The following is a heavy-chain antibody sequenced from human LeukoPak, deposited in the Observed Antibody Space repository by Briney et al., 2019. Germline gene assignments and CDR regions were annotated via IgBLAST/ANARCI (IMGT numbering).Heavy chain of an antibody. Sequence: GGSLRLSCAASGFTFSSYAMSWVRQAPGKGLEWVSAISGSGGSTYCADSVKGRFTISRDNSKNTLYLRMNSLRAEDTAVHYCAKVSGPYYFDYWGQGTLVTVSS. D-gene: IGHD3-10*01. CDR2: ISGSGGST. CDR1: GFTFSSYA. J-gene: IGHJ4*02. V-gene: IGHV3-23*01. CDR3: AKVSGPYYFDY.